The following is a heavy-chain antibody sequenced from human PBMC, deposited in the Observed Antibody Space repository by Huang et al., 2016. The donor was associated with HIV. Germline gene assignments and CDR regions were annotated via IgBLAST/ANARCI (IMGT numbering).Heavy chain of an antibody. CDR2: IYYTGDT. CDR1: GGSSQMYY. J-gene: IGHJ4*02. Sequence: GGSSQMYYWSWVRQSPGKGLAWIGYIYYTGDTNYSPSLKSRVTILQDSSKNQCSLKLSSVTAADTAVYYCARAFPSGALDYWGQGTLVTVSS. V-gene: IGHV4-59*01. CDR3: ARAFPSGALDY.